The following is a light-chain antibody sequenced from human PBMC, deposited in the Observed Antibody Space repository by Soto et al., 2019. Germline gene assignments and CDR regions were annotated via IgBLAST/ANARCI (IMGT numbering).Light chain of an antibody. CDR1: QSVSSSY. V-gene: IGKV3-15*01. J-gene: IGKJ5*01. CDR2: GAS. CDR3: QQYNNWPFS. Sequence: EIVLTQSPGTLSLSQGERVTLSCRASQSVSSSYLAWYQQKPGQAPRLLIYGASTRAAGIPARFSGSGSGTEFTLTITSLQSEDSAVYFCQQYNNWPFSFGQGTRLEI.